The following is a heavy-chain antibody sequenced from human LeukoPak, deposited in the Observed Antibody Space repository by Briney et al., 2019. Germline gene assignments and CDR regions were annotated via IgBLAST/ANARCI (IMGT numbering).Heavy chain of an antibody. Sequence: GGSLRLSCAASGFTFSSYGMHWVRQAPGKGLEWVAVISYDGSNKYYADSVKGRFTISRDNSKNTLYLQMNSLRAEDTAVYYCARVPHLTVPFDYWGQGTLVTVSS. CDR1: GFTFSSYG. D-gene: IGHD4-11*01. CDR3: ARVPHLTVPFDY. CDR2: ISYDGSNK. J-gene: IGHJ4*02. V-gene: IGHV3-30*03.